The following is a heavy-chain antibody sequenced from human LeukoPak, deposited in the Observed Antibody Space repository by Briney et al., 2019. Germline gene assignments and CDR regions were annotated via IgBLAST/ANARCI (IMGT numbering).Heavy chain of an antibody. CDR3: AREFYSSELDDYYYMDV. CDR2: MNPNSGNT. D-gene: IGHD6-25*01. CDR1: GYTFTSYD. J-gene: IGHJ6*03. Sequence: ASVKVSCKASGYTFTSYDINWVRQATGQGLEWMGWMNPNSGNTGYAQKFQGRVTITRNTSISTVYMELSSLRSEDTAVYYCAREFYSSELDDYYYMDVWGKGTTVTVSS. V-gene: IGHV1-8*03.